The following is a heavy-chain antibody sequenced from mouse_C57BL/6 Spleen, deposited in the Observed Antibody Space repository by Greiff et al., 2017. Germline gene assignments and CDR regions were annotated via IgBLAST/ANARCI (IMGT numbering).Heavy chain of an antibody. Sequence: VQLQQSGAELMKPGASVKLSCKASGYTFTGYWIDWVKQRPGHGLEWIGEILPGSGSTTYNEKFKGKATFTADTSSNTAYMQLSSLTTEDSAIYYCARAGYYYAMDYWGQGTSVTVSS. V-gene: IGHV1-9*01. D-gene: IGHD2-2*01. CDR3: ARAGYYYAMDY. CDR2: ILPGSGST. J-gene: IGHJ4*01. CDR1: GYTFTGYW.